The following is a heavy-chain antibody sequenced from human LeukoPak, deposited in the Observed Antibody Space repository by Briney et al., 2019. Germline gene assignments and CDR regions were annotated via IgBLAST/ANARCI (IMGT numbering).Heavy chain of an antibody. J-gene: IGHJ2*01. CDR3: ARAVYGDYGRPYWYFDL. V-gene: IGHV1-69*13. CDR2: IIPIFGTA. Sequence: SVKVSCKVSGYTLTELSMHWVRQAPGKGLEWMGGIIPIFGTANYAQKFQGRVTITADESTSTAYMELSSLRSEDTAVYYCARAVYGDYGRPYWYFDLWGRGTLVTVSS. CDR1: GYTLTELS. D-gene: IGHD4-17*01.